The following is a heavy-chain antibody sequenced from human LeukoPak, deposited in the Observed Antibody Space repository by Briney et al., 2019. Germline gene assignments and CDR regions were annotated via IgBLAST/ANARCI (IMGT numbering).Heavy chain of an antibody. J-gene: IGHJ4*02. CDR2: IYHSGST. D-gene: IGHD1-26*01. V-gene: IGHV4-38-2*02. CDR1: GYSISSGYY. Sequence: SETLSLTCTVSGYSISSGYYWGWIRQPPGKGLEWIGSIYHSGSTYYNPSLKSRVTISVDTSKNQFSLKLSSVTAADTAVYYCARGGGAVGATTFFDYWGQGTLVTVSS. CDR3: ARGGGAVGATTFFDY.